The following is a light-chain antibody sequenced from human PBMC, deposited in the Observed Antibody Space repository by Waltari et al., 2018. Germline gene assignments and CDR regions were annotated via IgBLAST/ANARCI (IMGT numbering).Light chain of an antibody. J-gene: IGLJ3*02. CDR2: KKN. CDR3: AAWDGRLDAWV. Sequence: QSVLTQPPSASGTPGQRVTISCSGSSSDIGPNTVKWYQHLPGTAPKPLIYKKNQGPSGVPDRFSGSKSGTSASLAISGLQSEDEADYYCAAWDGRLDAWVFGGGTKLTVL. CDR1: SSDIGPNT. V-gene: IGLV1-44*01.